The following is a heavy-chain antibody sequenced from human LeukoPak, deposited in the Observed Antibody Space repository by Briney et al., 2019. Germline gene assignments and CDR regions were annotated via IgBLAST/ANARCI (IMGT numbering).Heavy chain of an antibody. CDR1: GYTFTGYY. D-gene: IGHD5-24*01. CDR3: ARDQRWLPHGRDY. CDR2: INPNSGGT. Sequence: ASVKVSCKASGYTFTGYYMHWVRQAPGQGLEWMGWINPNSGGTNYAQKLQGRVTMTTDTSTSTAYMELRSLRSDDTAVYYCARDQRWLPHGRDYWGQGTLVTVSS. J-gene: IGHJ4*02. V-gene: IGHV1-2*02.